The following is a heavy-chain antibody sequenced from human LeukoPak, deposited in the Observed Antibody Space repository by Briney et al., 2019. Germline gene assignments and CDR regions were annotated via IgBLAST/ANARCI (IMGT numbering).Heavy chain of an antibody. CDR3: VREEAKGGYFDY. V-gene: IGHV1-18*01. CDR1: GYTFTSYG. D-gene: IGHD1-26*01. CDR2: ISAYNGNT. Sequence: ASVKVSCKASGYTFTSYGISWVRQAPGQGLEWMGWISAYNGNTNYAQKLQGRVTMTTDTSTSTAYMELRRLRSDDTAVYYCVREEAKGGYFDYWGQGTLVTVSS. J-gene: IGHJ4*02.